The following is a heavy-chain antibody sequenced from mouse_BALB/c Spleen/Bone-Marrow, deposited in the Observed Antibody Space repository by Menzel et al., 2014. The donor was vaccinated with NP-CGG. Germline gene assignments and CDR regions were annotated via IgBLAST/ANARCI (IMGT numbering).Heavy chain of an antibody. Sequence: LQQSGGGLVQPGGSLKLSCAASGFTFSSYTMSWVRQTPEKRLEWVVYISNGGGSTYYPDTVKGRFTISRDNAKNTLYLQMSSLKSEDTAMYYCARHEGRGFAYWGQGTLVTVSA. D-gene: IGHD3-3*01. J-gene: IGHJ3*01. CDR1: GFTFSSYT. V-gene: IGHV5-12-2*01. CDR2: ISNGGGST. CDR3: ARHEGRGFAY.